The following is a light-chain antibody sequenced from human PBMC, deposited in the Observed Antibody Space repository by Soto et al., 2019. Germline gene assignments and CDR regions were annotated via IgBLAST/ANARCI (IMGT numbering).Light chain of an antibody. CDR2: ATS. CDR1: QSVTSTY. Sequence: EVVLTQSPGALSVSPGERATLSCRASQSVTSTYLVWYQQRPGQAPRLLIYATSSRATVIPDRFSGSESGTDFTFTISRLEPEDFAVYYCHQYGSSPYTLGQGTKLEIK. J-gene: IGKJ2*01. V-gene: IGKV3-20*01. CDR3: HQYGSSPYT.